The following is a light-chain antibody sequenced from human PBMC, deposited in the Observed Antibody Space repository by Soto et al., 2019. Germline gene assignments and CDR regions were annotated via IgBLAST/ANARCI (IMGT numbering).Light chain of an antibody. CDR2: GAS. CDR3: QQYGTSPRT. J-gene: IGKJ1*01. Sequence: EIVLTQSPGTLSLSPGERATLSCRASQSVSNNYLAWYQQKPGQAPRLLIYGASSRATGSPDRFSGSGSGTGFTLTISRLEPEDLAVYYCQQYGTSPRTFGQGTKVEIK. V-gene: IGKV3-20*01. CDR1: QSVSNNY.